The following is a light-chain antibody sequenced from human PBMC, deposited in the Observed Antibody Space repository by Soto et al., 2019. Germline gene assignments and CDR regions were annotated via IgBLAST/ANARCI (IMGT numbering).Light chain of an antibody. J-gene: IGKJ1*01. CDR1: QSINSD. V-gene: IGKV3-15*01. CDR3: QQYNNWPQT. CDR2: GAS. Sequence: EIVMTQSPATLSVSPGETTRLSCRASQSINSDVAWYQQKVGQTPRLLIYGASTRATGIPARFSGSGSGTEFTLTISSLQSEDFAVYYCQQYNNWPQTFGQGTKVDIK.